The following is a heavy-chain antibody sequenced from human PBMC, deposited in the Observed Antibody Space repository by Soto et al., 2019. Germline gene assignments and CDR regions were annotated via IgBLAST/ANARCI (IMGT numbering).Heavy chain of an antibody. CDR3: ARDGGYFGDY. J-gene: IGHJ4*02. Sequence: QVTLVQSGAEVKKPGASVKVSCKASGYTFTSYGISWVRQAPGQGLEWMGWISAYNGNTHFAQKLQGSITMTADTSASTAYMELTSLRSDDTAVYYCARDGGYFGDYWGQGTLVTVSS. CDR2: ISAYNGNT. D-gene: IGHD5-12*01. V-gene: IGHV1-18*01. CDR1: GYTFTSYG.